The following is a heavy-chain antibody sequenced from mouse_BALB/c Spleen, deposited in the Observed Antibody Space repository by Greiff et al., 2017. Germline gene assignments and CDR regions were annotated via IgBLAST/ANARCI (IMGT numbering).Heavy chain of an antibody. D-gene: IGHD2-10*01. CDR2: IWAGGST. CDR1: GFSLTSYG. Sequence: VMLVESGPGLVAPSQSLSITCTVSGFSLTSYGVHWVRQPPGKGLEWLGVIWAGGSTNYNSALMSRLSISKDNSKSQVFLKMNSLQTDDTAMYYCARNRAYYGNYVAYWGQGTLVTVSA. CDR3: ARNRAYYGNYVAY. J-gene: IGHJ3*01. V-gene: IGHV2-9*02.